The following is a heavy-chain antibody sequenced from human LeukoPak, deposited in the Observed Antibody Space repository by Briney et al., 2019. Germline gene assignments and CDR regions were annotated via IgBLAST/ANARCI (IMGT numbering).Heavy chain of an antibody. J-gene: IGHJ4*02. CDR2: IYSGGST. CDR1: GFTVSSNY. D-gene: IGHD3-10*01. Sequence: GGSLRLSCAASGFTVSSNYMSWVRQAPGKGLEWVSIIYSGGSTFYADSVKGRFTISRDNSKSTLYLQMNSLRAEDTAVYYCTGNYYGSGSYADFDYWGQGTLVTVS. CDR3: TGNYYGSGSYADFDY. V-gene: IGHV3-53*01.